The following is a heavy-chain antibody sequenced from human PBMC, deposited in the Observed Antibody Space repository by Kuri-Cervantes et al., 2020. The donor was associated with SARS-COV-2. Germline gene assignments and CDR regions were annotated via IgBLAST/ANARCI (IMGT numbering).Heavy chain of an antibody. V-gene: IGHV3-21*01. CDR2: ITRSSVYI. CDR1: GFTFSSYW. J-gene: IGHJ4*02. D-gene: IGHD4-17*01. Sequence: ETLSLTCAASGFTFSSYWMNWVRQAPGKGLEWVSSITRSSVYISYADSLKGRFTISRDNAKNSLYLQMNSLRAEDTDVYYCARSPGDGDYDPFDYWGQGTLVTVSS. CDR3: ARSPGDGDYDPFDY.